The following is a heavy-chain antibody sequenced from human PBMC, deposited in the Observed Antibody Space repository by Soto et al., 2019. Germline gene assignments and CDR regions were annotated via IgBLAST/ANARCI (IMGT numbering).Heavy chain of an antibody. CDR1: GFTFSYYG. V-gene: IGHV3-30*18. Sequence: QVQLVESGGGVVQPGKSLRLSCAASGFTFSYYGLHWVRHAPGKGLEWVAGISYDGSNRYYGDSVKGRFSISRDNPNNTLYLQMNSLRDEDTAVYYCAKGVRIPTSSVDYWGQGTLVTVSS. CDR2: ISYDGSNR. J-gene: IGHJ4*02. D-gene: IGHD2-2*01. CDR3: AKGVRIPTSSVDY.